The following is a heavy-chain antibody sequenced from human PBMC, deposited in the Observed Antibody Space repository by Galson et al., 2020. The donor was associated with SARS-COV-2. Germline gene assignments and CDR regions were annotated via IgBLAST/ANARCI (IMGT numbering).Heavy chain of an antibody. D-gene: IGHD1-1*01. J-gene: IGHJ4*02. V-gene: IGHV3-21*06. CDR1: GFTFTSYS. Sequence: GGSLRLSCAASGFTFTSYSMNWVRQAPGKGLEWVSSMDSSSTYIYYADSVKGRFTISRDNAKNSLYLQMNSLRVEDTAVYYCARGGTTIFKYDYWGQGSLVTVSS. CDR2: MDSSSTYI. CDR3: ARGGTTIFKYDY.